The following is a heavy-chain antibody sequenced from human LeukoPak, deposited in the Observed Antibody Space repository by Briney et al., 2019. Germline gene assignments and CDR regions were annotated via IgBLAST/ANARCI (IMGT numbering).Heavy chain of an antibody. CDR2: IYYSGST. J-gene: IGHJ4*02. CDR1: GGSISSGDYY. CDR3: ASVPDGYNLYFDY. V-gene: IGHV4-31*03. Sequence: SQTLSLTCTVSGGSISSGDYYWSWIRQHPGKGLEWIGYIYYSGSTYYNPSLKSRVTISVDTSKNQFSLKLSSVTAADTAVYYCASVPDGYNLYFDYWGQGTLVTVSS. D-gene: IGHD5-24*01.